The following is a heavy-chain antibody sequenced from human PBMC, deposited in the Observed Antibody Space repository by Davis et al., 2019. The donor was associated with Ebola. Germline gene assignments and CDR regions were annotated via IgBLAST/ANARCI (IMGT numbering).Heavy chain of an antibody. CDR1: GGSINSNTFY. CDR3: ARLGYSSSFMDV. V-gene: IGHV4-39*07. J-gene: IGHJ6*03. D-gene: IGHD6-19*01. CDR2: IYYNGAT. Sequence: PSETLSLTCTVSGGSINSNTFYWGWIRQSPGKGLEWIGRIYYNGATDYNASLKSRVTLSVDRSKNQFSLRLSSVSAADTAVYYCARLGYSSSFMDVWGTGTTVIVSS.